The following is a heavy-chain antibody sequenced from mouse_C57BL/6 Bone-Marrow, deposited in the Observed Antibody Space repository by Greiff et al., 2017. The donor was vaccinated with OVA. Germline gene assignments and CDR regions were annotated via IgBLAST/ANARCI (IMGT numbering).Heavy chain of an antibody. D-gene: IGHD2-5*01. Sequence: EVKLMESGPGLVKPSQSLSLTCSVTGYSITSGYYWNWIRQFPGNKLEWMGYISYDGSNNYNPSLKNRISITRDTSKNQFFLKLNSVTTEDTATYYCARGDYYSNYGLFDYWGQGTTLTVSS. CDR1: GYSITSGYY. J-gene: IGHJ2*01. CDR3: ARGDYYSNYGLFDY. V-gene: IGHV3-6*01. CDR2: ISYDGSN.